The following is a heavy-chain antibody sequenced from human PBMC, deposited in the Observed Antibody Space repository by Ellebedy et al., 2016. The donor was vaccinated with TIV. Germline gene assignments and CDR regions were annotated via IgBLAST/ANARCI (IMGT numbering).Heavy chain of an antibody. V-gene: IGHV3-7*01. J-gene: IGHJ4*02. CDR1: GFTFSSYW. D-gene: IGHD3-22*01. CDR2: IKQDGSEK. CDR3: ARGLGLDYDSSAVDY. Sequence: PGGSLRLSCAASGFTFSSYWMSWVRQAPGKGLEWVANIKQDGSEKYYVDSVKGRFTISRDNAKNSLYLQMNSLRAEDTAVYYCARGLGLDYDSSAVDYWGQGTLVTVSS.